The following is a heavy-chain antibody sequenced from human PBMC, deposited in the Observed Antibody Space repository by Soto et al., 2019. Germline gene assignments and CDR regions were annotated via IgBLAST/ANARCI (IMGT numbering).Heavy chain of an antibody. V-gene: IGHV3-23*01. CDR2: ISGSAGST. J-gene: IGHJ4*02. CDR3: AAEGRGYSGYNLDY. CDR1: GFTFGTYA. D-gene: IGHD5-12*01. Sequence: PVGSLRLSCASSGFTFGTYAMSCVRHSPGKWLEWVSTISGSAGSTYYADSVKGRFTISRDNSKNTLYLQMNSLRAEDTAVYYCAAEGRGYSGYNLDYWGQGTRVTVSP.